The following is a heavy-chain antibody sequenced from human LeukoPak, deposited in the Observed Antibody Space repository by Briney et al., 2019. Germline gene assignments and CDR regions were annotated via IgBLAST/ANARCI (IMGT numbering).Heavy chain of an antibody. V-gene: IGHV3-74*01. D-gene: IGHD6-13*01. CDR1: GFTFSSYW. Sequence: HPGGSLRLSCAASGFTFSSYWMHWVRQAPGKGLVWVSRINSDGSSTSYVDSVKGRFTISGDNAKNTLYLQMNSLRAEDTAVYYCARGPASSWYIDYWGQGTLVTVSS. CDR2: INSDGSST. CDR3: ARGPASSWYIDY. J-gene: IGHJ4*02.